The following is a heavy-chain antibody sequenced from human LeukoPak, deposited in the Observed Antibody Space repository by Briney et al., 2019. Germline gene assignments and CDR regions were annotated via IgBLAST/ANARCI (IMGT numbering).Heavy chain of an antibody. V-gene: IGHV3-30*14. CDR1: GFTFSSYA. CDR2: ISYDGSNK. Sequence: GRSLRLSCAASGFTFSSYAMHWVRQAPGKGLEWVAVISYDGSNKYYADSVKGRFTISRDNSKNTLYLQMNSLRAEDTAVYYCARDEYMDVWGKGTTVTISS. CDR3: ARDEYMDV. J-gene: IGHJ6*03.